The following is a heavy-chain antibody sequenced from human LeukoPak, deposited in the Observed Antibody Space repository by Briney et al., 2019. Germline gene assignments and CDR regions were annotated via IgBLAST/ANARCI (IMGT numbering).Heavy chain of an antibody. V-gene: IGHV4-38-2*01. CDR3: AICSSTRTHAFDT. J-gene: IGHJ3*02. CDR2: IYHSGST. D-gene: IGHD2-2*01. Sequence: SETLSLTCAVSGYSISSGYYWGWIRQPPGKGLEWIGSIYHSGSTYYNPSLKSRVTISVDTCKNQFSLKLSSVTAADTAVYYCAICSSTRTHAFDTWGQGTMVTVSS. CDR1: GYSISSGYY.